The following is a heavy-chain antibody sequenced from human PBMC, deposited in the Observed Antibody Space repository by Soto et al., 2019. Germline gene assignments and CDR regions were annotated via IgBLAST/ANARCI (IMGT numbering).Heavy chain of an antibody. J-gene: IGHJ4*02. D-gene: IGHD5-12*01. CDR2: IYVGDSDT. CDR1: GYSFANTW. V-gene: IGHV5-51*01. CDR3: ATLGFSGYYSEY. Sequence: EVQLVQSGAEVKKPGESLKISCRASGYSFANTWIGWVRQMPGKGLEWMGIIYVGDSDTKYSPSFQGQVTISADKSISTAYLQWSSLRASDTAIYYCATLGFSGYYSEYWGQGTLVTVSS.